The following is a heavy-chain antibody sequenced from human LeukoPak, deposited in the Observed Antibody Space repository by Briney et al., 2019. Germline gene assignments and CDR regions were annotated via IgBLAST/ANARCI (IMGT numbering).Heavy chain of an antibody. V-gene: IGHV1-18*04. CDR1: GYTFTGYY. J-gene: IGHJ5*02. D-gene: IGHD3-22*01. CDR2: ISAYNANT. CDR3: ARDFLSRYYYDSSGYPWFDP. Sequence: ASVKVSCKASGYTFTGYYMHWVRQAPGQGLEWMGWISAYNANTNFAQKFQGRVTMTTDTSTSTAYMELRSLRSDDTAVYYCARDFLSRYYYDSSGYPWFDPWGQGTLVTVSS.